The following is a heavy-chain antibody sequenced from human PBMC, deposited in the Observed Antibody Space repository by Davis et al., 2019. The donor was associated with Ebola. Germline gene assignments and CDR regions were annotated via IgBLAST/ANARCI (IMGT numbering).Heavy chain of an antibody. CDR2: ISSSSSYI. Sequence: PGGSLRLSCAASGFTFSSYAMSWVRQAPGKGLEWVSSISSSSSYIYYADSVKGRFTISRDNAKNSLYLQMNSLRAEDTAVYYCARDEVATITGAFDIWGQGTMVTVSS. V-gene: IGHV3-21*01. CDR3: ARDEVATITGAFDI. J-gene: IGHJ3*02. D-gene: IGHD5-24*01. CDR1: GFTFSSYA.